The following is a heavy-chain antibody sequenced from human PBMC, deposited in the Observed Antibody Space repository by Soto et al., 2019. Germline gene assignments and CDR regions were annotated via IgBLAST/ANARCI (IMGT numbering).Heavy chain of an antibody. Sequence: SETLSLTCAVYGGSFSGYYWSWIRQPPGKGLEWIGEINHSGSTNYNPSLKSRVTISVDTSKNQFSLKLSSVTAADTAVYYCARGSRMGYSSSSGDYWGQGTLVTVSS. J-gene: IGHJ4*02. CDR2: INHSGST. CDR1: GGSFSGYY. D-gene: IGHD6-6*01. CDR3: ARGSRMGYSSSSGDY. V-gene: IGHV4-34*01.